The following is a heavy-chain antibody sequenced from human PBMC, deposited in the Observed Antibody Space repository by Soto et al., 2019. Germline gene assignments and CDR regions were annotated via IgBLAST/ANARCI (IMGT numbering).Heavy chain of an antibody. CDR2: INQNGTKK. J-gene: IGHJ4*02. V-gene: IGHV3-7*01. Sequence: GGSLRLSCVASGFTFGPYWMTWVRQAPGKGLEWVANINQNGTKKFYVDSVTGRFSISRDNAKNSVYLQMNNLRVEDTSLYYCARGLTAHNYCGQRTLDTVSS. D-gene: IGHD5-18*01. CDR1: GFTFGPYW. CDR3: ARGLTAHNY.